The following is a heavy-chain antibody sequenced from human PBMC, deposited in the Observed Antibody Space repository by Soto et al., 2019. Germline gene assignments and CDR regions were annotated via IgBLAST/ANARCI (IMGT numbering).Heavy chain of an antibody. V-gene: IGHV4-61*01. D-gene: IGHD3-10*01. CDR2: IYYSGST. CDR3: AREHGLGGVASWHGRDV. CDR1: DGSIGSRSHY. Sequence: SALLPLLCPATDGSIGSRSHYLRWQRKPPGKGLEWIWYIYYSGSTNYNPSLKSRVTISVDTSKNQFSLKLSSVTAADTAVYYWAREHGLGGVASWHGRDVWGQGPTVTVS. J-gene: IGHJ6*02.